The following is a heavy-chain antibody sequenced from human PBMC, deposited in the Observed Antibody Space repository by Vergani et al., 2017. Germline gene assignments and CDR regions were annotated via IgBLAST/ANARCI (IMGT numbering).Heavy chain of an antibody. CDR2: INPNSGGT. CDR3: SRGGQYYYDSSGYYYAVRDYFDY. D-gene: IGHD3-22*01. V-gene: IGHV1-2*02. Sequence: QVQLVQSGAEVKKPGASVKVSCKASGYTFTGYYMHWVRQAPGQGLEWRGRINPNSGGTNYAEKFQGGVTMTSDTSISTAYMGLSRLSSDDTAVYYCSRGGQYYYDSSGYYYAVRDYFDYWGQGTLVTVSS. CDR1: GYTFTGYY. J-gene: IGHJ4*02.